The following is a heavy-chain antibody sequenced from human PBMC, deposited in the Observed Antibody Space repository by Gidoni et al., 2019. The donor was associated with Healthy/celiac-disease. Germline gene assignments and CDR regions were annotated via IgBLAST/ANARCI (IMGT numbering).Heavy chain of an antibody. D-gene: IGHD3-3*01. CDR1: GFTFSSYG. CDR3: ARDLYYDFWSGYLTFDYYYGMDV. CDR2: IWYDGSNK. Sequence: QVQLVESGGGVVPPGRSLRLSCAASGFTFSSYGMHWVRQAPGKGLEWVAVIWYDGSNKYYADSVKGRFTISRDNSKNTLYLQMNSLRAEDTAVYYCARDLYYDFWSGYLTFDYYYGMDVWGQGTTVTVSS. J-gene: IGHJ6*02. V-gene: IGHV3-33*01.